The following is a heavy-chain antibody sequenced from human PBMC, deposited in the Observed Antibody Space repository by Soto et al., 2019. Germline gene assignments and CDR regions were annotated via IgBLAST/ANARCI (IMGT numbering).Heavy chain of an antibody. CDR3: ARVPGL. CDR2: IYHSGNT. V-gene: IGHV4-30-2*01. Sequence: QLQLQESGSGLVKPSQTLSLTCAVSGGSISSGGYSWSWIRQPPGKGLEWIGYIYHSGNTYYNPSPQRXXTMSVDRSKNQFSLKLSSVTAADTAVYYCARVPGLWGRGTLVTVSS. CDR1: GGSISSGGYS. J-gene: IGHJ2*01.